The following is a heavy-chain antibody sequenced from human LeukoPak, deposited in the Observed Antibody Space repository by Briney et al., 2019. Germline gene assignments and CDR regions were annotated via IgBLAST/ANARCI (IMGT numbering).Heavy chain of an antibody. Sequence: PGGSLRLSCAASGFTFSSYGMHWVRQAPGKGLEWVAVISYDGSNKYYADSVKGRFTISRDNSKNTLHLQMNSLRAEDTAVYYCAKDALSRYYDSSGYPTFVDYWGQGTLVTVSS. D-gene: IGHD3-22*01. CDR2: ISYDGSNK. J-gene: IGHJ4*02. V-gene: IGHV3-30*18. CDR1: GFTFSSYG. CDR3: AKDALSRYYDSSGYPTFVDY.